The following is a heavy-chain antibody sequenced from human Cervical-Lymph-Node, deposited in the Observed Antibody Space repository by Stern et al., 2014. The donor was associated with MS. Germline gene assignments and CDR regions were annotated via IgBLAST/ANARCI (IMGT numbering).Heavy chain of an antibody. J-gene: IGHJ3*02. V-gene: IGHV3-9*01. CDR1: GFTFDDYA. CDR2: ISWNGGSR. D-gene: IGHD3-16*02. CDR3: AKTLGRSYHDPFDM. Sequence: VQLVESGGGLVQPGRSLRLSCVASGFTFDDYAMHWVSGISWNGGSRNSADSVKDRVTISRDNAKNSLYLQMSSLRPEDTAFYYCAKTLGRSYHDPFDMWGQGTMVIVSS.